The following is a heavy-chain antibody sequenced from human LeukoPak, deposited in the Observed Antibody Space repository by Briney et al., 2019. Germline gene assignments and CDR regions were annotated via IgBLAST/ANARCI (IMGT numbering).Heavy chain of an antibody. CDR2: INPNSGGT. J-gene: IGHJ4*02. V-gene: IGHV1-2*02. CDR1: GYTFTDYY. Sequence: ASVKVSCKASGYTFTDYYMHCVRQAPGQGLEWMGWINPNSGGTNYAQKFQGRVTMTRDTPISTAYMELSRLRSDGTAVFYCAREEVIAAAGPTLDYWGQGALVTVSS. D-gene: IGHD6-13*01. CDR3: AREEVIAAAGPTLDY.